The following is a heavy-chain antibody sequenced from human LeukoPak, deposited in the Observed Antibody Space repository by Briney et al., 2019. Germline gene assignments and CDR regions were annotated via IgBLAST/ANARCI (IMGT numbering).Heavy chain of an antibody. V-gene: IGHV4-30-4*01. Sequence: SETLSLTCTVSGGSISSSSYYWSWIRQPPGKGLEWIGYIYYSGSTYYNPSLKSRVTISVDTSKNQFSLKLSSVTAADTAVYYCARTLRFLEYGGGYYYYYMDVWGKGTTVTVSS. CDR3: ARTLRFLEYGGGYYYYYMDV. CDR2: IYYSGST. CDR1: GGSISSSSYY. D-gene: IGHD3-3*01. J-gene: IGHJ6*03.